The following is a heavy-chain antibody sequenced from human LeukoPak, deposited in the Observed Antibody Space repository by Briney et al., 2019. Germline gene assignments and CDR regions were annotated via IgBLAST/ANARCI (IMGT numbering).Heavy chain of an antibody. D-gene: IGHD5-18*01. CDR2: IWYDGSNK. Sequence: PGRSLRLSCAASGFTFSSYGMHWARQAPGKGLEWVAVIWYDGSNKYYADSVKGRFTISRDNSKNTLYLQMNSLRAEDTAVYYCARGYSYGLYYFDYWGQGTLVTVSS. CDR3: ARGYSYGLYYFDY. V-gene: IGHV3-33*01. J-gene: IGHJ4*02. CDR1: GFTFSSYG.